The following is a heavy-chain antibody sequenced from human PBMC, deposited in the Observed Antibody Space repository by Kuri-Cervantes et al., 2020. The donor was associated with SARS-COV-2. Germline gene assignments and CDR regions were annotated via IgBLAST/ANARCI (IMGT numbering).Heavy chain of an antibody. CDR3: VKGATVVTPKGLRDY. J-gene: IGHJ4*02. D-gene: IGHD4-23*01. CDR2: ISYDGSDK. CDR1: GFTFSGYA. V-gene: IGHV3-30*15. Sequence: GESLKISCAASGFTFSGYAMHWVRQAPGKGLEWVAVISYDGSDKYHADSVKGRFTISRDNSKNTLYLQMSSLRAEDTAVYYCVKGATVVTPKGLRDYWGQGTLVTVSS.